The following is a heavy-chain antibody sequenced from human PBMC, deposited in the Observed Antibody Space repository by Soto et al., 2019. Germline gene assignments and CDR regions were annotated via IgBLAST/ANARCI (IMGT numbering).Heavy chain of an antibody. Sequence: PSETLSLTCTVSGGSISSGGYYWSWIRQHPGKGLEWIGYIYYSGSTYYNPYLKSRVTISVDTSKNQFSLKLSFVTAADTAVYYCARHQSHSSSYVDPWGQGTLVTVSS. V-gene: IGHV4-31*03. CDR3: ARHQSHSSSYVDP. J-gene: IGHJ5*02. D-gene: IGHD6-13*01. CDR1: GGSISSGGYY. CDR2: IYYSGST.